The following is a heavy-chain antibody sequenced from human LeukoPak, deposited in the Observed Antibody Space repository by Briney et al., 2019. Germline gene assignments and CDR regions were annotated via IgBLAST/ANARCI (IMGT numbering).Heavy chain of an antibody. Sequence: KPSETLSLTCAVYGGSFSGYYWIWIRQPPGKGLEWIGEINHSGSTNYNPSLKSRVTISLDTSKNQLPLRLSSVTAADTAVYSCARAPYGGALGYWGQGTLVTVSS. J-gene: IGHJ4*02. D-gene: IGHD4-23*01. CDR1: GGSFSGYY. CDR3: ARAPYGGALGY. V-gene: IGHV4-34*01. CDR2: INHSGST.